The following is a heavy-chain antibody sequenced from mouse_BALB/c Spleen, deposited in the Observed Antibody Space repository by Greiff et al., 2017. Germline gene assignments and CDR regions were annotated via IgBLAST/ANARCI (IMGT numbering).Heavy chain of an antibody. CDR1: GYSFTGYY. V-gene: IGHV1-31*01. CDR3: ARLSYDYDDY. Sequence: VQLQQSGPELVKPGASVKISCKASGYSFTGYYMHWVKQSHVKSLEWIGRINPYNGATSYNQNFKDKASLTVDKSSSTAYMELHSLTSEDSAVYYCARLSYDYDDYWGQGTTLTVSS. D-gene: IGHD2-4*01. CDR2: INPYNGAT. J-gene: IGHJ2*01.